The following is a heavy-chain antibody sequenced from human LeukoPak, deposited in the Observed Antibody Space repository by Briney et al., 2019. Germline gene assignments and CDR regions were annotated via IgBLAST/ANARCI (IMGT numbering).Heavy chain of an antibody. CDR2: IKQDGSEK. Sequence: GGSLSLSCAASGFTFSSYWMSWVRQAPGKGLEWVANIKQDGSEKYYVDSVKGRFTISRDNAKKSVNLQMNSLRAEDTAVYYCARVFGAMVRGVIARLSFDYWGLGTLVTVSS. J-gene: IGHJ4*02. CDR3: ARVFGAMVRGVIARLSFDY. V-gene: IGHV3-7*03. CDR1: GFTFSSYW. D-gene: IGHD3-10*01.